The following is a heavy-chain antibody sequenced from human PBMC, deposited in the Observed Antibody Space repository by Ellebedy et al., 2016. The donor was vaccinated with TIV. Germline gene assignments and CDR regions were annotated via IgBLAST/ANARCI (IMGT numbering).Heavy chain of an antibody. CDR1: GFTFSSYW. J-gene: IGHJ4*02. CDR3: AKDPYYYDSSGNSGGAPRDV. D-gene: IGHD3-22*01. CDR2: IWYDGSNK. Sequence: GESLKISXAASGFTFSSYWMSWVRQAPGKGLEWVAVIWYDGSNKYYADSVKGRFTISRDNSKNTLYLQMNSLRAEDTAVYYCAKDPYYYDSSGNSGGAPRDVWGQGTLVTVSS. V-gene: IGHV3-30*02.